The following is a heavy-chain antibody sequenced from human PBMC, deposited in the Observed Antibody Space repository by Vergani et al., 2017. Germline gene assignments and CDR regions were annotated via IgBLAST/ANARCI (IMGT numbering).Heavy chain of an antibody. D-gene: IGHD3-3*01. CDR3: ARVADPTLGLRFLDFGMDV. CDR1: GGSISSYY. J-gene: IGHJ6*02. CDR2: IYYSGST. Sequence: QVQLQESGPGLVKPSETLSLTCTVSGGSISSYYWSWIRQPPGKGLEWIGYIYYSGSTNYNPSLKSRVTISVDTSKNQFSLKLSSVTAADTAVYYCARVADPTLGLRFLDFGMDVWGQGTTVTVSS. V-gene: IGHV4-59*01.